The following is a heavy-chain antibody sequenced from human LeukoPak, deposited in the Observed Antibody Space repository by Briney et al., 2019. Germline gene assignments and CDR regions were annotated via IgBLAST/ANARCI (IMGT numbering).Heavy chain of an antibody. CDR1: GGSISSGNYY. CDR3: ATSSLYSNSWYFDY. CDR2: IYYSGST. D-gene: IGHD6-13*01. J-gene: IGHJ4*02. V-gene: IGHV4-30-4*08. Sequence: SQTLSRTCTVSGGSISSGNYYWRWIRQPPGTGLEWIGYIYYSGSTYYNPSLKSRVTISVDTSKNQFSLKLSSVTAADTAVYYCATSSLYSNSWYFDYWGQGTLVTVSS.